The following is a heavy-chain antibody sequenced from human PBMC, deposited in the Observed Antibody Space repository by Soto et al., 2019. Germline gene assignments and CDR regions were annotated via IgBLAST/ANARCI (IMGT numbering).Heavy chain of an antibody. Sequence: QVQLQQWGAGLLKPSETLSLTCAVYGGSFSGYYWSWIRQPPGTGMDWIGEINHSGSTNYNPSLKRRVTISVDTSKNQSSLKLSSVTDADTAVYYCARGRLGYCSGGSCYSRDFAFDIWGQGTMVTVSS. CDR2: INHSGST. J-gene: IGHJ3*02. CDR3: ARGRLGYCSGGSCYSRDFAFDI. V-gene: IGHV4-34*01. CDR1: GGSFSGYY. D-gene: IGHD2-15*01.